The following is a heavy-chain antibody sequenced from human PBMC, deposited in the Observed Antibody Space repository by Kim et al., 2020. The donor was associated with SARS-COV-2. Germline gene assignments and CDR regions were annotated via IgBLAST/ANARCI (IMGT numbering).Heavy chain of an antibody. CDR3: TTDTTLHLAAAGLRDLDY. CDR2: IKSKTDGGTT. Sequence: GGSLRLSCAASGFTFSNAWMSWVRQAPGKGLEWVGRIKSKTDGGTTDYAAPVKGRFTISRDDSKNTLYLQMNSLKTEDTAVYYCTTDTTLHLAAAGLRDLDYWGQGTLVTVSS. V-gene: IGHV3-15*01. CDR1: GFTFSNAW. D-gene: IGHD6-13*01. J-gene: IGHJ4*02.